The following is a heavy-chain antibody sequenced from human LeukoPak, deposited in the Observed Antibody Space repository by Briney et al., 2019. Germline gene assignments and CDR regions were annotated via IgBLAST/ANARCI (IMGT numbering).Heavy chain of an antibody. CDR3: ARDGNFIYGSAYYYYYGMDV. CDR2: ISYDGSNK. CDR1: GFTFSSYA. V-gene: IGHV3-30*04. D-gene: IGHD3-10*01. J-gene: IGHJ6*02. Sequence: PGGSLRLSCAASGFTFSSYAMHWVRQAPGKGLEWVAVISYDGSNKYYADSVKGRFTISRDNSKNTLYLQMNSLRAEDTAVYYCARDGNFIYGSAYYYYYGMDVWGQGTTVTVSS.